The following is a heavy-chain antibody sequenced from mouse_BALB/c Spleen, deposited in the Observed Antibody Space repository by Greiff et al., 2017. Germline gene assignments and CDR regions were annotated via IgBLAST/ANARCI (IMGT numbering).Heavy chain of an antibody. Sequence: EVQGVESGGGLVQPGGSRKLSCAASGFTFSSFGMDWVRQAPEKGLEWVAYISSGSSTIYYADTVKGRFTISRDNPKNTLFLQMTSLRSEDTAMYYCADGWFAYWGQGTLVTVSA. CDR3: ADGWFAY. CDR2: ISSGSSTI. CDR1: GFTFSSFG. J-gene: IGHJ3*01. V-gene: IGHV5-17*02.